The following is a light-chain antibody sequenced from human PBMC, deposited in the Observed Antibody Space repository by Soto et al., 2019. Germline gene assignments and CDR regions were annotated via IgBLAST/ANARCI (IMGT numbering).Light chain of an antibody. Sequence: QSALTQPASVSGSPGQSITISCTGTSSDVGGYNYVSWYQQHPGKVPKLMIYDVSNRPSGVSNRFSVSKSGNTASLTISGLQAEDEGDYYCSSYTSSRTLVFGGGTKLTVL. CDR3: SSYTSSRTLV. CDR2: DVS. CDR1: SSDVGGYNY. J-gene: IGLJ2*01. V-gene: IGLV2-14*01.